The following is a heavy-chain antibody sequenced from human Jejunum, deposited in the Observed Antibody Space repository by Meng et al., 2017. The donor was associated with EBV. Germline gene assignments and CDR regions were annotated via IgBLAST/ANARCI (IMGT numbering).Heavy chain of an antibody. Sequence: EVEPAESGGGVVWPGGSLRLSCVASGFTLEDYGMNWVRQVPGKGLEWVATINWDGRRTGYADSVKGRFTISRDNAKNSLYLQMNSLRAEDTALYHCARDKRGAGYCHDYWGQGTLVTVFS. D-gene: IGHD2-2*03. CDR3: ARDKRGAGYCHDY. CDR1: GFTLEDYG. V-gene: IGHV3-20*01. CDR2: INWDGRRT. J-gene: IGHJ4*02.